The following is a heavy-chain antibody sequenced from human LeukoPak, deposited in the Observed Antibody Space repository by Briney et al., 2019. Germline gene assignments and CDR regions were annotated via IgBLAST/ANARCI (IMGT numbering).Heavy chain of an antibody. Sequence: AGGSLRLSCAASGFTFSSYGIHWVRQVTGKGLEWVAFIRYDGSNKYYADSVKGRITISRDNSKNTLYLQMNSLRAEDTAVYYCAKDSVWFGETNPFDYWGQGTLVTVSS. V-gene: IGHV3-30*02. D-gene: IGHD3-10*01. CDR2: IRYDGSNK. J-gene: IGHJ4*02. CDR1: GFTFSSYG. CDR3: AKDSVWFGETNPFDY.